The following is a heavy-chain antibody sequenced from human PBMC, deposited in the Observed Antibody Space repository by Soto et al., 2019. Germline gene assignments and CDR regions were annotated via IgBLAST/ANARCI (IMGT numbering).Heavy chain of an antibody. CDR3: ARVERGTATTVVDAFDI. Sequence: QVQLQQWGAGLLKPSETLSLTCAVYGGFVSSGSYYWSWIRQPPGKGLEWIGEMSHSGGTHFNPSLKSRVTISVDTSKNQFSRKMSSVTAAETALYYCARVERGTATTVVDAFDIWGPGTMVTVSS. D-gene: IGHD1-1*01. CDR1: GGFVSSGSYY. J-gene: IGHJ3*02. V-gene: IGHV4-34*01. CDR2: MSHSGGT.